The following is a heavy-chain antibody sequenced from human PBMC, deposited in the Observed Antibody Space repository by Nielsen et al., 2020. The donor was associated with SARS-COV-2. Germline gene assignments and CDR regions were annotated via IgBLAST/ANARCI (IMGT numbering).Heavy chain of an antibody. CDR3: AKDSMFGYYYDSSGYYFDY. Sequence: WIRQPPGKGLEWLSVISGNAGSSYHVDSVRGRFTISRDNSKNTLYLQMYSLRAEDTAVYYCAKDSMFGYYYDSSGYYFDYWGQGTLVTVSS. J-gene: IGHJ4*02. V-gene: IGHV3-23*01. CDR2: ISGNAGSS. D-gene: IGHD3-22*01.